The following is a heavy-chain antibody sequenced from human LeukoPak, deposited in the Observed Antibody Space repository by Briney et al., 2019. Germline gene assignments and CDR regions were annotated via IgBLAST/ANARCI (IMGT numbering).Heavy chain of an antibody. CDR2: ISSGSSYI. CDR3: ARAGDLGAFDI. Sequence: GGSLRLSCAASGFTFSSYSMNWVRQAPGKGLEWVSSISSGSSYIYYADSVKGRFTISRDNAKNSLYLQMNSLRAEDTAVYYCARAGDLGAFDIWGQGTMVTVSS. CDR1: GFTFSSYS. D-gene: IGHD3-10*01. V-gene: IGHV3-21*01. J-gene: IGHJ3*02.